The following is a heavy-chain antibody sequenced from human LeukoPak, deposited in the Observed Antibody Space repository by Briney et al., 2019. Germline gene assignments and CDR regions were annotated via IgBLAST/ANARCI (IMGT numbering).Heavy chain of an antibody. V-gene: IGHV1-2*02. CDR1: GYTFTGYY. Sequence: GASVKVSCKTSGYTFTGYYMHWVRQATGQGLEWMGWINPNTGGTKYAQKFQGRVTMTRDTSISTAYMELSRLRFDDTAVFYCARTLTPTVTYGMDVWGQGTTVTVSS. CDR3: ARTLTPTVTYGMDV. CDR2: INPNTGGT. D-gene: IGHD4-17*01. J-gene: IGHJ6*02.